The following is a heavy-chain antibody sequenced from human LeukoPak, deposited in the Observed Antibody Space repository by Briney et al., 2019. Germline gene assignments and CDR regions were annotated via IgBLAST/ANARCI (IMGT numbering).Heavy chain of an antibody. J-gene: IGHJ4*02. Sequence: GGSLRLSCTASGFTFGDYAMSWFRQAPGKGLEWVASIKQDGGEKYYVDSVKGRFTISRDNAKNSLYLQMNSLRVEDTAVYYCARDRGITIFGVAGFWGQGTLLTVSP. CDR1: GFTFGDYA. D-gene: IGHD3-3*01. V-gene: IGHV3-7*01. CDR2: IKQDGGEK. CDR3: ARDRGITIFGVAGF.